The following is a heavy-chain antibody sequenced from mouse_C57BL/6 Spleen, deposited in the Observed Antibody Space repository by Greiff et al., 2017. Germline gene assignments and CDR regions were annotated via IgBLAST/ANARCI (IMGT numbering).Heavy chain of an antibody. CDR2: ITPSRGYT. Sequence: QVQLQQSGAELARPGASVKMSCKASGYTFTSYTMHWVKQRPGQGLEWIGYITPSRGYTKSNQKFKDKATLSAGKSSSTAYMQLSSLTSEDAAVYDGARSPYYYGSSDGDYFDYWGKGTTLTVAS. D-gene: IGHD1-1*01. V-gene: IGHV1-4*01. CDR1: GYTFTSYT. J-gene: IGHJ2*01. CDR3: ARSPYYYGSSDGDYFDY.